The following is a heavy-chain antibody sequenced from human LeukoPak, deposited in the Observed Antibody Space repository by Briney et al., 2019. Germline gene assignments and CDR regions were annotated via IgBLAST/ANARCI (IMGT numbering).Heavy chain of an antibody. CDR2: ASYDGSNK. CDR1: GFTFSSFA. V-gene: IGHV3-30*04. CDR3: TRDEVLCTSINCYVPYGMDV. Sequence: GGSLRLSCAASGFTFSSFAMHWVRQAPGKGLQWVAVASYDGSNKYYTDSVKGRFTISRDNSKNTLYLQMNSLRAEDTAVYYCTRDEVLCTSINCYVPYGMDVWGQGTTVSVSS. J-gene: IGHJ6*02. D-gene: IGHD2-2*01.